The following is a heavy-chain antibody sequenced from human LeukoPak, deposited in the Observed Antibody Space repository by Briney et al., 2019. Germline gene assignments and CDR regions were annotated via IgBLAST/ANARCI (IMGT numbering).Heavy chain of an antibody. J-gene: IGHJ4*02. V-gene: IGHV3-23*01. CDR3: GYRSSGYYDY. CDR2: ISGAGDST. D-gene: IGHD3-22*01. Sequence: GGSLRLSCTASGFTFSNCAMSWVRQAPGKGLEWVSTISGAGDSTYYADSVQGRFAISRDNSKNTLFLQMNSLRAEDTAVYYCGYRSSGYYDYWGQGTLVTVSS. CDR1: GFTFSNCA.